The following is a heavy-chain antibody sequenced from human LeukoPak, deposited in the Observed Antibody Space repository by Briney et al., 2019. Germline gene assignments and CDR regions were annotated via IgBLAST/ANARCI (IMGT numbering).Heavy chain of an antibody. Sequence: SETLSLTCTVSGGSISSGSYYWSWIRQPAGKGLEWIGRIYIRGSTSYNPALKSRVTISVDTSKNQFSLKLSSVTAADTAVYSCARGYWFYFDYWGQGTLVTVSS. CDR3: ARGYWFYFDY. V-gene: IGHV4-61*02. D-gene: IGHD2-8*02. CDR1: GGSISSGSYY. CDR2: IYIRGST. J-gene: IGHJ4*02.